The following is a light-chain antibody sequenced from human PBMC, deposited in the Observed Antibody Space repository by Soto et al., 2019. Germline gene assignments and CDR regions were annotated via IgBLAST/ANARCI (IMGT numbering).Light chain of an antibody. CDR1: QSVSINS. V-gene: IGKV3-20*01. J-gene: IGKJ2*01. CDR2: GAS. CDR3: QQYSSSWYT. Sequence: EVVLTQSPDTLPLSPGERATLSCRASQSVSINSLVWYQQKPGQAPRLLIYGASNRATGIPDRFSASGSGTYFTLTISRLEPEDFAMYYCQQYSSSWYTFGHGTKVEVK.